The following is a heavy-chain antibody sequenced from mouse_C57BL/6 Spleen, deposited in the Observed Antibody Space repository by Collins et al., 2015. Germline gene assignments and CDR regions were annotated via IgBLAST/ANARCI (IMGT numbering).Heavy chain of an antibody. CDR3: ARGAGGIPFAY. V-gene: IGHV3-2*02. J-gene: IGHJ3*01. Sequence: DVQLQESGPGLVKPSQSLSLTCTVTGYSITSDYAWNWIRQFPGNKLEWMGYISYSGSTSYNPSLKSRISITRDTSKNQFFLQLNSVTTEDTATYYCARGAGGIPFAYWGQGTLVTVSA. CDR2: ISYSGST. D-gene: IGHD1-1*02. CDR1: GYSITSDYA.